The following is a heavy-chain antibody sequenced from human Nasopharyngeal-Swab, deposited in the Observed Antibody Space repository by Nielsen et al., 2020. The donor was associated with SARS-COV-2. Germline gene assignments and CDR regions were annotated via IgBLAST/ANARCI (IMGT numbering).Heavy chain of an antibody. CDR3: TTDFYFDY. CDR2: IGDKDHNYAT. J-gene: IGHJ4*02. Sequence: VRQMPGKGLEWLGRIGDKDHNYATTYGASVKGRFTISRDDSKNTAFLQMDSPKTEDTALYYCTTDFYFDYWGQGTLVTVSS. V-gene: IGHV3-73*01.